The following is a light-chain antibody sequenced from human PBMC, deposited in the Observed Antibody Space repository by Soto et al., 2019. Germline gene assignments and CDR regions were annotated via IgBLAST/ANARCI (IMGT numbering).Light chain of an antibody. J-gene: IGLJ2*01. CDR2: DDD. CDR1: SSNIGNNA. Sequence: QSVLTQPPSVSEAPRQRVTISCSGSSSNIGNNAVNWYQQLPGKAPKLLIYDDDLLPSGVSDRFSGSKSGTSASLAISGLQYEDEADSYGAAWDDSLNGLLFGGGTKLTVL. CDR3: AAWDDSLNGLL. V-gene: IGLV1-36*01.